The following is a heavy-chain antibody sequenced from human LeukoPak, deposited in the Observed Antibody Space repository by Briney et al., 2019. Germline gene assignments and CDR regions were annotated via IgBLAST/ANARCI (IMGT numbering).Heavy chain of an antibody. D-gene: IGHD6-13*01. V-gene: IGHV3-23*01. CDR2: ISGSGDST. CDR1: GFTFSSYA. J-gene: IGHJ4*02. CDR3: AKSGSSSWPNSFDY. Sequence: TGGSLRLSCAASGFTFSSYAMSWVRQAPGKGPEWVSAISGSGDSTYYADSVKGRFTISRDNSKNTLYLQMNSLRADDTAIYYCAKSGSSSWPNSFDYWGQGTLVTVSS.